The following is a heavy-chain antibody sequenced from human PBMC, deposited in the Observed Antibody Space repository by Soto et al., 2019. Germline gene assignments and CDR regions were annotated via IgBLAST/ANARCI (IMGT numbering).Heavy chain of an antibody. V-gene: IGHV3-23*01. CDR3: AKERSSGWSFDY. Sequence: GGSLRLSCAASGFTFSTYAMNWVRQAPGKGLEWVSAISGSGDTTYYADSVKGRFTVSRDNSKNTLYLQMNSLRVEDTAVFYCAKERSSGWSFDYWGPGTLVTVSS. J-gene: IGHJ4*02. CDR2: ISGSGDTT. CDR1: GFTFSTYA. D-gene: IGHD6-19*01.